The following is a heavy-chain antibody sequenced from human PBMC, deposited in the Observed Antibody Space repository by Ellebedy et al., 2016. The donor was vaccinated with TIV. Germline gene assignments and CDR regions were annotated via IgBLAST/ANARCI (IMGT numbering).Heavy chain of an antibody. CDR1: GFTFSSYG. V-gene: IGHV3-30*18. D-gene: IGHD2-2*01. Sequence: GESLKISCAASGFTFSSYGMHWVRQAPGKGLEWVAVISYDGSNKYYADSVKGRFTISRDNSKNTLYLQMNSLRAEDTAVYYCAKDEDIVVVPAAMDWFDPWGQGTLVTVSS. CDR2: ISYDGSNK. J-gene: IGHJ5*02. CDR3: AKDEDIVVVPAAMDWFDP.